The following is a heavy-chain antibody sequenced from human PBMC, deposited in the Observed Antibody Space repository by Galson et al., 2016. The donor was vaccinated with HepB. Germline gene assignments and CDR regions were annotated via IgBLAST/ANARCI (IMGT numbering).Heavy chain of an antibody. D-gene: IGHD6-13*01. CDR3: ARQGESRGGRAAAAGTDY. Sequence: GLEWVGRIAPSDSYTHYSPPFHGHVTISVDKSISTSYLQWSSLKASDAAMYFCARQGESRGGRAAAAGTDYWGQGTLVTVSS. CDR2: IAPSDSYT. V-gene: IGHV5-10-1*01. J-gene: IGHJ4*02.